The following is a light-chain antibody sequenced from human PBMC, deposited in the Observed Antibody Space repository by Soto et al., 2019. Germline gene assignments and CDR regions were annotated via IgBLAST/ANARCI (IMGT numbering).Light chain of an antibody. Sequence: ETLMTQFPVVLSLSPGERATLSCRARQNVRKNLAWYQQKPGQAPRLLIYDASNRATGIPARFSGSVSGTDGTITISSLEPEDGSVYDCQQRSNWTPTFGQGTRLEIK. CDR1: QNVRKN. V-gene: IGKV3-11*01. J-gene: IGKJ5*01. CDR3: QQRSNWTPT. CDR2: DAS.